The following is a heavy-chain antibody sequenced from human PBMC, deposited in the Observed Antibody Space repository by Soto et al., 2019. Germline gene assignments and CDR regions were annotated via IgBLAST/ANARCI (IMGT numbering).Heavy chain of an antibody. CDR3: AHRRGVEQQLVFEDRVWFDP. D-gene: IGHD6-13*01. CDR2: IYWDDDK. CDR1: GFSLSTSGVG. J-gene: IGHJ5*02. V-gene: IGHV2-5*02. Sequence: SGPTLVNPTQTLTLTCTFSGFSLSTSGVGVGWIRQPPGKALEWLALIYWDDDKRYSPSLKSRLTITKDTSKNQVVLTMTNMDPVDTATYYCAHRRGVEQQLVFEDRVWFDPWGQGTLVTV.